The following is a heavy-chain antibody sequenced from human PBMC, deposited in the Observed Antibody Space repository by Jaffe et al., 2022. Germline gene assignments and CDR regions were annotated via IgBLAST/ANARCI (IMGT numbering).Heavy chain of an antibody. CDR2: IRSKAYGGTT. CDR3: TRDREQLWLSSGEANVDY. D-gene: IGHD5-18*01. Sequence: EVQLVESGGGLVQPGRSLRLSCTASGFTFGDYAMSWVRQAPGKGLEWVGFIRSKAYGGTTEYAASVKGRFTISRDDSKSIAYLQMNSLKTEDTAVYYCTRDREQLWLSSGEANVDYWGQGTLVTVSS. V-gene: IGHV3-49*04. J-gene: IGHJ4*02. CDR1: GFTFGDYA.